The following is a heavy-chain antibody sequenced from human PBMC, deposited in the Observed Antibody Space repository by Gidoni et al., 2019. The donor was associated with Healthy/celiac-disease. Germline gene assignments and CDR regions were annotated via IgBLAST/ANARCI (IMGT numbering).Heavy chain of an antibody. D-gene: IGHD3-9*01. CDR2: IYYSGRT. CDR3: ARLLRYFDWLARDWYFDL. CDR1: GGSISSGDYY. V-gene: IGHV4-30-4*01. Sequence: QVQLQESGPGLVKPSQTLSLTCTVSGGSISSGDYYWSWIRQPPGKGLEWIGYIYYSGRTYYNPSLQSRVTISVDTSKNQFSLKLSSVTAADTAVYYCARLLRYFDWLARDWYFDLWGRGTLVTVSS. J-gene: IGHJ2*01.